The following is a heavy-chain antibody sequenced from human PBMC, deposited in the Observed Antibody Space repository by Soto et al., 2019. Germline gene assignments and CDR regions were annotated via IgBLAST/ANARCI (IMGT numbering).Heavy chain of an antibody. J-gene: IGHJ5*02. Sequence: QVQLVQSGAEVKKPGASVKVSCMASGYTFTAYYMHWLRQAPGQGLEWMGWINPNSGGTNYAQRFQGRVTVTNDTSISTTYMELSSLGSDDTAVYYCARGDFDRSGNYNAGWFAPWGQGTLVTVSS. CDR3: ARGDFDRSGNYNAGWFAP. D-gene: IGHD3-22*01. CDR2: INPNSGGT. CDR1: GYTFTAYY. V-gene: IGHV1-2*02.